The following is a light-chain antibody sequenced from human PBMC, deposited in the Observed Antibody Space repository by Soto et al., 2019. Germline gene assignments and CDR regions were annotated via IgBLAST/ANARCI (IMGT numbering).Light chain of an antibody. CDR1: QGISSY. J-gene: IGKJ3*01. Sequence: DIQLTQSPSFLSASVGDRVTITCRASQGISSYLAWYQQKPGKAPKLLIYAASTLQSGAPSRFSGSGSGTEFTLTISSLQPEDFATYYCQHLNSYPLTFGPGTKVYIK. CDR3: QHLNSYPLT. V-gene: IGKV1-9*01. CDR2: AAS.